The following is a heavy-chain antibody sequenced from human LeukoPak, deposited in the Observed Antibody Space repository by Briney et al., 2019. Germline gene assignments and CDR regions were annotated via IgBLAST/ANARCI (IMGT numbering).Heavy chain of an antibody. CDR3: ARCDSGGWFFDS. J-gene: IGHJ5*01. Sequence: PSETLSLTCAVSGGSFSGYSWNWIRQPPGKGLEWIGEINRSGSTKYNPSLKSRVTISIDTSKSQFSMRLNSVTAADTALYYCARCDSGGWFFDSWGQGALVTVSS. CDR2: INRSGST. D-gene: IGHD6-19*01. CDR1: GGSFSGYS. V-gene: IGHV4-34*01.